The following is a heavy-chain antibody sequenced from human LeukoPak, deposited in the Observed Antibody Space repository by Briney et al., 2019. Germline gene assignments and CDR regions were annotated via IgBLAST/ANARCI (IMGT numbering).Heavy chain of an antibody. CDR3: ARAGHCTNGICYTADFDY. CDR2: ITDSGGNT. D-gene: IGHD2-8*01. Sequence: PGGSLRLSCAAFGFPFKIYTMNWVRQAPGKGLEWVSAITDSGGNTYYAAPVKGRFTISRDNSKNTLYLQMNSLRAEDTAVYYCARAGHCTNGICYTADFDYWGQGTLVTVSS. CDR1: GFPFKIYT. J-gene: IGHJ4*02. V-gene: IGHV3-23*01.